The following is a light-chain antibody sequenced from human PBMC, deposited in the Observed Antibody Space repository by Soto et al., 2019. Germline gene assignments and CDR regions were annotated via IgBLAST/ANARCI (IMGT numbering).Light chain of an antibody. CDR1: QSLTNNY. Sequence: EIVLTQSPGTLSLSPGERATLSCRASQSLTNNYLAWYQQKPGQAPRLLIYSISSRAPGIPDRFSGSGSGADFTLTISRLEPEDFAVYYCQQFDGSVTFGGGTKVEIK. CDR2: SIS. J-gene: IGKJ4*01. V-gene: IGKV3-20*01. CDR3: QQFDGSVT.